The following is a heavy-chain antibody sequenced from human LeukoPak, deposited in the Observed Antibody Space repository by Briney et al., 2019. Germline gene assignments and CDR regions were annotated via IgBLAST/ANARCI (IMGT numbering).Heavy chain of an antibody. CDR1: GFTFSSYA. Sequence: GRSLRLSCAASGFTFSSYAMHWVRQAPGKGLEWVAVISYDGSNKYYADSVKGRFTISRDNSKNTLYLQMNSLRAEDTAVYYCAGYGDYGSFDYWGQGTLVTVSS. J-gene: IGHJ4*02. CDR3: AGYGDYGSFDY. D-gene: IGHD4-17*01. V-gene: IGHV3-30-3*01. CDR2: ISYDGSNK.